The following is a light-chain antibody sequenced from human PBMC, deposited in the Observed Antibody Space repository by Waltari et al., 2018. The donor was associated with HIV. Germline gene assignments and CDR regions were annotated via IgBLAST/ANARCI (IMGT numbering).Light chain of an antibody. J-gene: IGKJ5*01. CDR1: QSISTN. V-gene: IGKV3-15*01. CDR2: GAS. Sequence: EILMTQSPVTLSVSPGDRASLSCRASQSISTNLAWYQHKPGHAPRLLIYGASTRATGVPARFSGSGSGTEFTLTISSLQSEDFAVYYCQQYSKWPLTFGQGTRLEIK. CDR3: QQYSKWPLT.